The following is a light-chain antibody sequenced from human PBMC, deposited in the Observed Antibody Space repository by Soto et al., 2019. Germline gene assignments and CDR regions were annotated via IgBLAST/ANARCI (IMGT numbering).Light chain of an antibody. CDR3: QQYDTYSRT. CDR2: DAS. CDR1: QSINTW. V-gene: IGKV1-5*01. Sequence: DIRMTQSPSTLSASVGDRVTVTCRASQSINTWLAWYQQKPGKAPKLLIYDASSLQSGVPSRFTGRGSGTEFTLTISSLQPDDFATYYCQQYDTYSRTFGQGTKVDIK. J-gene: IGKJ1*01.